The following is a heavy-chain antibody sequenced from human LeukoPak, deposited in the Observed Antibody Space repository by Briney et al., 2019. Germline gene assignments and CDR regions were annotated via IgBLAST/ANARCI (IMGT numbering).Heavy chain of an antibody. D-gene: IGHD5-12*01. J-gene: IGHJ5*02. Sequence: SETLSLTCTVSGGSVSSNSNYWSWIRQPPGKGLERLGYNTYFGSASYNPSLKSRVTISVDTSKNQFSLKLSSVTAADTAVYYCARDTPGGYDFWWFDPWGQGTLVTVSS. CDR1: GGSVSSNSNY. V-gene: IGHV4-61*01. CDR3: ARDTPGGYDFWWFDP. CDR2: NTYFGSA.